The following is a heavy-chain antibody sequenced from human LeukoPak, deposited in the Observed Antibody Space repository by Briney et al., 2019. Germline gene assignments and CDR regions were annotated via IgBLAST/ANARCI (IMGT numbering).Heavy chain of an antibody. CDR2: FDPEDGET. J-gene: IGHJ3*02. CDR1: GYTLTELS. CDR3: ASYKWEPILVDAFDI. V-gene: IGHV1-24*01. Sequence: GASVKVSCKVPGYTLTELSMHWVRQAPGKGLEWMGGFDPEDGETIYAQKFQGRVTMTEDTSTDTAYMELSSLRSEDTAVYYCASYKWEPILVDAFDIWGQGTMVTVSS. D-gene: IGHD1-26*01.